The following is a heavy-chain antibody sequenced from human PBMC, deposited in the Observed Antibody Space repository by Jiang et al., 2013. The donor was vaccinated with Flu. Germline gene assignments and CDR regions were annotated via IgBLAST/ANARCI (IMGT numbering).Heavy chain of an antibody. CDR1: GYPFDSYA. V-gene: IGHV1-3*01. J-gene: IGHJ6*01. CDR2: TNAGNGNI. D-gene: IGHD3-3*01. CDR3: ARYDYWSGHYALDV. Sequence: GAEVKKPGASVKVSCKASGYPFDSYAFHWMRQAPGQRPEWMGWTNAGNGNIRYSQNFQDRVTISMNTSASTVYMEVSSLRSEDTATYYCARYDYWSGHYALDVWG.